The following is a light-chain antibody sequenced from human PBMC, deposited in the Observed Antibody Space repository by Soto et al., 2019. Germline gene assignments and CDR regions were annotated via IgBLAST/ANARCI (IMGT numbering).Light chain of an antibody. CDR3: QQYISSPRT. Sequence: EIVLTQSPGTLSLSPGERATLSCRASQSVSISYLAWYQQKPGQAPRLLIYGASSRATGIPDRFSGSGSGTDFTLTISRLEPEDFAVYYCQQYISSPRTVGVVTKVEI. CDR1: QSVSISY. J-gene: IGKJ4*01. CDR2: GAS. V-gene: IGKV3-20*01.